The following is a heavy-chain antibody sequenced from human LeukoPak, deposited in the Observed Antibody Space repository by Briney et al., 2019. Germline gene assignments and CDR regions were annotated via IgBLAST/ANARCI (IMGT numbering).Heavy chain of an antibody. Sequence: SETLSLTCAVYGGSFSGYYWSWIRQPPGKGLEWIGEINHSGSTNYNPSLKSRVTISVDTSKNQFSLKLSSVTAADTAVYYCARTLGAGYGYGKGWFDPWGQGTLVTVSS. J-gene: IGHJ5*02. V-gene: IGHV4-34*01. CDR1: GGSFSGYY. D-gene: IGHD5-18*01. CDR3: ARTLGAGYGYGKGWFDP. CDR2: INHSGST.